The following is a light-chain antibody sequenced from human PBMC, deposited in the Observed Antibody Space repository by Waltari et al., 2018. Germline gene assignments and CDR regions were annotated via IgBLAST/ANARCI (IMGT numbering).Light chain of an antibody. Sequence: EIVFTQSPGTLSLSPGERATLSCRASQSVSKYLAWYQQKPGQAPRRLIYDASTRATGIPDRFSGSGWGTDFSLTISRLEPEDFAVYYCQKYGTLPATFGQGTKVQMK. CDR3: QKYGTLPAT. V-gene: IGKV3-20*01. J-gene: IGKJ1*01. CDR1: QSVSKY. CDR2: DAS.